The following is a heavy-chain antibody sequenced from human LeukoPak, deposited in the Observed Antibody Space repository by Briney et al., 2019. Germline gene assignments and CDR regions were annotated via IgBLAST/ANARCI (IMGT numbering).Heavy chain of an antibody. J-gene: IGHJ4*02. D-gene: IGHD3-3*01. Sequence: SVKFSFKASGGPFISYPISWVRQAPGQGRGWRGGVIPIFGTANYEQKFQGRVTITADESTSTAYRELSSLRSADTAVYYCASKGGGGYYDFWSGWPYFDYWGQGTLVTVSS. V-gene: IGHV1-69*01. CDR3: ASKGGGGYYDFWSGWPYFDY. CDR1: GGPFISYP. CDR2: VIPIFGTA.